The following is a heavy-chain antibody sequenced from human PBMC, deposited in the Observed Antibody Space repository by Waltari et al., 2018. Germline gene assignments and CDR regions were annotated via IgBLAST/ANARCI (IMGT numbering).Heavy chain of an antibody. CDR1: GGSISSSSYY. J-gene: IGHJ4*02. Sequence: QLQLQESGPGLVKPSETLSLTCTVSGGSISSSSYYWVWIRQPPGKGLEWIGSIYYSGSTYYNPSLKSRVTISVDTSKNQFSLKLSSVTAADTAVYYCARGSARGWLQLSEFDYWGQGTLVTVSS. D-gene: IGHD5-12*01. CDR2: IYYSGST. CDR3: ARGSARGWLQLSEFDY. V-gene: IGHV4-39*07.